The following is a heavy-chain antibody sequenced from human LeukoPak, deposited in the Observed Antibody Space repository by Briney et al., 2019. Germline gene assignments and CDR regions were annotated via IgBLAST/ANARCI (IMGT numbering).Heavy chain of an antibody. CDR1: GGSISSGGYY. V-gene: IGHV4-61*08. D-gene: IGHD4-17*01. Sequence: SQTLSLTCTVSGGSISSGGYYWSWIRQPPGKGLEWIGYIYYSGSTNYNPSLKSRVTISVDTSKNQFSLKLSSVTAADTAVYYCARSYGDYFDAFDIWGQGTMVTVSS. J-gene: IGHJ3*02. CDR3: ARSYGDYFDAFDI. CDR2: IYYSGST.